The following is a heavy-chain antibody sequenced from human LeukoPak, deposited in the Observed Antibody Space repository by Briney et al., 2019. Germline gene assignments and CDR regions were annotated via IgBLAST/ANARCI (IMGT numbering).Heavy chain of an antibody. D-gene: IGHD6-19*01. CDR1: GGSFSGYY. CDR2: INHSGST. V-gene: IGHV4-34*01. Sequence: PSETLSLTCAVYGGSFSGYYWSWIRQPPGKGLEWIGEINHSGSTNYNPSLKSRVTISVDTSKNQFSLKLSSVTAADTAVYYCARGEVAVAGTGFDYWGQGTLVTVSS. J-gene: IGHJ4*02. CDR3: ARGEVAVAGTGFDY.